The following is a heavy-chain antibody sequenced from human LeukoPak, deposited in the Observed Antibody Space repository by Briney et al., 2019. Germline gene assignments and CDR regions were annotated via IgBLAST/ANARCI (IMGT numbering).Heavy chain of an antibody. J-gene: IGHJ3*02. CDR1: GGSISSGSYY. D-gene: IGHD1-26*01. Sequence: PSQTLSLTCTVSGGSISSGSYYWGWIRQPPGKGLEWIGSIYYSGSTYYNPSLKSRVTISVDTSKNQFSLKLSSVTAADTAVYYCARLRSGSYAGNAFDIWGQGTMVTVSS. CDR2: IYYSGST. V-gene: IGHV4-39*07. CDR3: ARLRSGSYAGNAFDI.